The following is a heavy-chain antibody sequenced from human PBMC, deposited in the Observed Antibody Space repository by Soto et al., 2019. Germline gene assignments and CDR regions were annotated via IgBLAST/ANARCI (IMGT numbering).Heavy chain of an antibody. V-gene: IGHV1-69*01. J-gene: IGHJ5*02. D-gene: IGHD6-13*01. Sequence: QVRLVQSGAEVKKPGSSVKVSCKASGGTFSNYAITWLRLAHGQGLEWLGGIIPVFGTVNYAQKFQGRVTITADESTSTAYTELNRLRSEDTAVYYCARDNPYTNSFGNWFDPWGQGTLVIVS. CDR3: ARDNPYTNSFGNWFDP. CDR1: GGTFSNYA. CDR2: IIPVFGTV.